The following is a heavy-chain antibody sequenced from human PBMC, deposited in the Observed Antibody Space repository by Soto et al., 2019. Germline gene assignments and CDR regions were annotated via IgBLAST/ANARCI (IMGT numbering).Heavy chain of an antibody. CDR3: ARGAMVRGEYVGKYYYYGMDV. CDR2: IYYSGST. J-gene: IGHJ6*02. D-gene: IGHD3-10*01. V-gene: IGHV4-61*01. Sequence: SETLSLTCTVSGGSVSSGSYYWSWIRQPPGKGLEWIGYIYYSGSTNYNPSLKSRVTISVDTSKNQFSLKLSSVTAADTAVYYCARGAMVRGEYVGKYYYYGMDVWGQGTAVTVSS. CDR1: GGSVSSGSYY.